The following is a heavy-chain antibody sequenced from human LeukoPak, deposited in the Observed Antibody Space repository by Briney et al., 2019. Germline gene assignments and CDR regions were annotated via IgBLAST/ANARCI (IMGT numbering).Heavy chain of an antibody. D-gene: IGHD1-26*01. J-gene: IGHJ4*02. CDR1: GFTFSSYE. V-gene: IGHV3-48*03. CDR2: ISSSGSTI. Sequence: GGSLRLSCAASGFTFSSYEMNWVRQAPGMGLEWLSYISSSGSTIYYADSVKGRFTISRDNAKNSLYLQMNSLRAEDTALYYCARASGSYNPFDHWGQGTLVTVSS. CDR3: ARASGSYNPFDH.